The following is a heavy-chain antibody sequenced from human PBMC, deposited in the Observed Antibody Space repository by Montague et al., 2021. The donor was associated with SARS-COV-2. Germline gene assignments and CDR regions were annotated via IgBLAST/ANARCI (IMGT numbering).Heavy chain of an antibody. CDR1: GGSITSYY. CDR2: IYYNENT. J-gene: IGHJ4*02. CDR3: AGGQQKKYFDF. D-gene: IGHD1/OR15-1a*01. Sequence: SETLSLTCAVSGGSITSYYWSWIRQPPGQGLEWIGHIYYNENTNYNSTLKSRVTISMDTPKNHFPLTVTFVTAADTALYFCAGGQQKKYFDFWGQATLVTVSS. V-gene: IGHV4-59*13.